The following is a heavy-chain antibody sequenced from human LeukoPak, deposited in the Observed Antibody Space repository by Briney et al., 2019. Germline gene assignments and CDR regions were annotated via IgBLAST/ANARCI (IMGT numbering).Heavy chain of an antibody. CDR2: IILIFGTA. V-gene: IGHV1-69*13. J-gene: IGHJ6*02. Sequence: ASVKVSCKASGGTFSSYAISWVRQAPGQGLEWMGGIILIFGTANYAQKFQGRVTITADESTSTAYMELSSLRSEDTAVYYCARIVLPQDIVVVPAAIPYYYYYYGMDVWGQGTTVTVSS. D-gene: IGHD2-2*01. CDR3: ARIVLPQDIVVVPAAIPYYYYYYGMDV. CDR1: GGTFSSYA.